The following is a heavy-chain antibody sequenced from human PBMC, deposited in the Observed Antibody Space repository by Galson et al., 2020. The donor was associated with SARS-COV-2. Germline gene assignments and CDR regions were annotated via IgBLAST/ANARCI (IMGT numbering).Heavy chain of an antibody. Sequence: GGSLRLSCAASGFNFGDYPMNWVRQAPGQGLEWIAHIRGDTTTINYADSVKGRFTISRDNARNSLFLQMTSLRTEDTAVYYCVRDHNYAFDFWGQGTVVSVSS. CDR1: GFNFGDYP. V-gene: IGHV3-48*04. J-gene: IGHJ3*01. CDR2: IRGDTTTI. CDR3: VRDHNYAFDF.